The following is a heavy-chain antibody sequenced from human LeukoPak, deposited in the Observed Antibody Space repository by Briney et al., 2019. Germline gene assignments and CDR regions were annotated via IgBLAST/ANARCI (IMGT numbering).Heavy chain of an antibody. CDR3: VRHARYFDWLSI. CDR1: GGSISSYY. D-gene: IGHD3-9*01. V-gene: IGHV4-34*01. J-gene: IGHJ4*02. Sequence: SETLSLTCTVSGGSISSYYWSWVRQPPGKGLEWIGEINHSGSTNYNPSLKSRVTIPVDTSKNQFSLKLSSVTAADTAVYYCVRHARYFDWLSIWGQGTLVTVSS. CDR2: INHSGST.